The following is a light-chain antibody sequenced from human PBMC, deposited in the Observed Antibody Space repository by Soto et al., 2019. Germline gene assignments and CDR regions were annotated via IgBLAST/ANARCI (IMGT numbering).Light chain of an antibody. CDR3: QSFDGTTLV. Sequence: NFMLTQPHSVWESPGKRLFISCTGGGGSIVSNYVQWYQQRPGSAPTTVIYEDNQRLFGVPDRFSGSIDSTSNSASLTISELKTEDEADYYCQSFDGTTLVFGGGTKLTVL. CDR2: EDN. CDR1: GGSIVSNY. J-gene: IGLJ3*02. V-gene: IGLV6-57*02.